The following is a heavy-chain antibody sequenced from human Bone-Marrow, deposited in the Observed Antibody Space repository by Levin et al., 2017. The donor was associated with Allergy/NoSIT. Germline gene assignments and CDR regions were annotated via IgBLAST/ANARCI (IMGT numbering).Heavy chain of an antibody. V-gene: IGHV3-9*01. CDR3: AKGESSGGHDAFDI. CDR1: GFTFDDYA. D-gene: IGHD6-19*01. J-gene: IGHJ3*02. Sequence: SLKISCAASGFTFDDYAMHWVRQAPGKGLEWVSGISWNSGSIGYADSVKGRFTISRDNAKNSLYLQMNSLRAEDTALYYCAKGESSGGHDAFDIWGQGTMVTVSS. CDR2: ISWNSGSI.